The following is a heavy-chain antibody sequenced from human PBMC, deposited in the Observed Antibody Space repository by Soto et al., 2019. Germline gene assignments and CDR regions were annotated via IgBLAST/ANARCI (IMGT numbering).Heavy chain of an antibody. D-gene: IGHD2-15*01. CDR2: ISGSGGST. V-gene: IGHV3-23*01. CDR3: AKDGRGDITPDYYYYYGMDV. J-gene: IGHJ6*02. CDR1: GFTFSSYA. Sequence: GGSLRLSCAASGFTFSSYAMSWVRQAPGKGLEWVSAISGSGGSTYYADSVKGRFTISRDNSKNTLYLQMNSLRAEDTAVYYCAKDGRGDITPDYYYYYGMDVWGQGTTVTVSS.